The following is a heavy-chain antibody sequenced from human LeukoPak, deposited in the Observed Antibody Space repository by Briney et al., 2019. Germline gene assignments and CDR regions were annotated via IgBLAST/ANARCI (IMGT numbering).Heavy chain of an antibody. CDR3: AIVVITDYYSYGMDV. CDR2: IIPIFGTA. D-gene: IGHD3-22*01. Sequence: ASVKVSCKASVGTFSSYAISWVRQAPGQGLEWRGGIIPIFGTANYAQKFQGRVTSTADESTSTAYMELSSLRYEDTAVYYCAIVVITDYYSYGMDVWGQGTTVTVSS. J-gene: IGHJ6*02. CDR1: VGTFSSYA. V-gene: IGHV1-69*13.